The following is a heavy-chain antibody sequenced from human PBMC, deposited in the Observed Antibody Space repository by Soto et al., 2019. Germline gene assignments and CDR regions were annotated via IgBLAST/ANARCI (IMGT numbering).Heavy chain of an antibody. Sequence: PGESLKISCKGSGYIFSTYWIGWARQMPGKGLEWMGIIYPGDSNTIYRPSFQGQVTISADKSISTAYLQWSSLKASDSAIYYCARGGMVTTAVRGYDYGMDVWGLGTTVTVSS. CDR3: ARGGMVTTAVRGYDYGMDV. V-gene: IGHV5-51*01. D-gene: IGHD5-18*01. CDR2: IYPGDSNT. CDR1: GYIFSTYW. J-gene: IGHJ6*02.